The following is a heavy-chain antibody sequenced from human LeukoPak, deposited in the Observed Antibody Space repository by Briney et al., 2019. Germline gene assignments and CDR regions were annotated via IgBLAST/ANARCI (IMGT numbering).Heavy chain of an antibody. CDR3: ATNILVRDIINWFDP. D-gene: IGHD3-10*01. V-gene: IGHV1-2*02. CDR2: IKPNSGDT. Sequence: ASVKVSCKASGYTFADYYMHWVRQAPGQGLEWMGWIKPNSGDTRSAQKFQGRVTMTRDTSISTAYMELSSLRYDYTAVYYCATNILVRDIINWFDPWGQGTLVTVSS. CDR1: GYTFADYY. J-gene: IGHJ5*02.